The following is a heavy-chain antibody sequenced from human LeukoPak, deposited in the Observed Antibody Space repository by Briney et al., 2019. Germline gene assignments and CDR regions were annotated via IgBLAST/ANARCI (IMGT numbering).Heavy chain of an antibody. CDR1: GYSISSGYY. CDR2: IYHSGST. CDR3: ARRIITGSTVDY. Sequence: SETLSLTCAVSGYSISSGYYWGWIRQPPGKGLEWIGSIYHSGSTYYNPSLKSRVTISVDTSKNQFSLRLSSVTAADTAVYYCARRIITGSTVDYWGRGTLVAVSS. V-gene: IGHV4-38-2*01. D-gene: IGHD1-20*01. J-gene: IGHJ4*02.